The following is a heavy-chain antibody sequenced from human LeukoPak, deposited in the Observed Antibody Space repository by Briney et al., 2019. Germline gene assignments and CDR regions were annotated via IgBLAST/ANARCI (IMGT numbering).Heavy chain of an antibody. CDR1: GYTFTSYY. Sequence: ASVKVSCKASGYTFTSYYMHWVRQAPGQGLEWMGIINPSGGSTSYAQKFQGRVTMTRDTSISTAYMELSRLRSDDTAVYYCARDTRLIRVLSSPFDPWGQGTLVTVSS. D-gene: IGHD6-13*01. CDR2: INPSGGST. V-gene: IGHV1-46*01. J-gene: IGHJ5*02. CDR3: ARDTRLIRVLSSPFDP.